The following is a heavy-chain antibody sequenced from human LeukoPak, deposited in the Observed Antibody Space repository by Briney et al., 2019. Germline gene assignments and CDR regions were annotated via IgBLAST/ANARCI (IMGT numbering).Heavy chain of an antibody. CDR1: GFTFSNYW. Sequence: GGSLRLSCAASGFTFSNYWMHWVRQAPGKGLEWVSRINTDGRTTYYADSVKGRFTISRDNSKNTLYLQMNSLRAEDTAVYYCAKDRRGYFDYWGQGTLVTVSS. CDR2: INTDGRTT. D-gene: IGHD3-10*01. V-gene: IGHV3-74*01. J-gene: IGHJ4*02. CDR3: AKDRRGYFDY.